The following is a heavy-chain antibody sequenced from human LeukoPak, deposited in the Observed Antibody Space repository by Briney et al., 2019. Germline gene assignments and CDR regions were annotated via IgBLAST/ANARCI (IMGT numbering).Heavy chain of an antibody. Sequence: GGSLRLSCAASGFTHRNTYMDWVRPAPGKGLEWVSVIYSGGGTYYAESVKGRFTISRDTSKNMLYLQMNSLRAEDTAVYYCVKDDRRYGDYGYFDHRGQGALVTVSS. J-gene: IGHJ4*02. V-gene: IGHV3-66*01. CDR3: VKDDRRYGDYGYFDH. CDR1: GFTHRNTY. CDR2: IYSGGGT. D-gene: IGHD4-17*01.